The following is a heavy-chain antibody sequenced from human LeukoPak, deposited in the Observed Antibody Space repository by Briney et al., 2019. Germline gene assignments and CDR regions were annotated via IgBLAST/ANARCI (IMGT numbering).Heavy chain of an antibody. D-gene: IGHD3-22*01. CDR1: GGSFSGYY. Sequence: SETLSLTCAVYGGSFSGYYWSWIRQPPGKGLEWIGEINHSGSTNYNPSLKSRVTISVDTSKNQFSLKLSSVTAADTAVYYCARGSPSVVIDYWGQGTLATVSS. CDR3: ARGSPSVVIDY. J-gene: IGHJ4*02. CDR2: INHSGST. V-gene: IGHV4-34*01.